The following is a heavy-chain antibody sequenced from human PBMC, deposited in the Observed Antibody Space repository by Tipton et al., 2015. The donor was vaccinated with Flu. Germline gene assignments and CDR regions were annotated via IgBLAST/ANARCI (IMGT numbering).Heavy chain of an antibody. Sequence: SLRLSCAASGFTFSSFWMSWVRQAPGKGLEWVANINQDGSQKYYVDSVAGRFIISRDNAKNSLYLQMNSLRAEDTAVYYCATGSGFAQWGQGTLVTVSS. CDR3: ATGSGFAQ. CDR2: INQDGSQK. D-gene: IGHD3-3*01. V-gene: IGHV3-7*01. CDR1: GFTFSSFW. J-gene: IGHJ4*02.